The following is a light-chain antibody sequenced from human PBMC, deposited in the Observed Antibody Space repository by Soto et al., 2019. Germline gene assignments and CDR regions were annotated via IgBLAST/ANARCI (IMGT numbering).Light chain of an antibody. V-gene: IGKV1-13*02. CDR3: QQYNYLIT. CDR2: DAS. Sequence: AIQMTQSPSSLSASVGDRVTMTCRASQGIRNDLGWYQQKPGKAPKLLIYDASSLESGVPSRFSGSGSGTDFTLTISRLEPEDFAVYFCQQYNYLITFGQGTRLEIK. J-gene: IGKJ5*01. CDR1: QGIRND.